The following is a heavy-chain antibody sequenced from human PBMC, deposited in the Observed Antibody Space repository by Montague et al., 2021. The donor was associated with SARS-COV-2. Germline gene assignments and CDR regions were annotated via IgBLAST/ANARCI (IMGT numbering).Heavy chain of an antibody. Sequence: SETLSLTCTVSGGSVRSSNFYWGWVRQSPGKGLEWIGSMVYSGRNFYNVALRIRLTISVDTSKNQFSLDLMAVTAADTCLYYCATHDHTDFGNTNWFDHWGQGTLVTVSS. J-gene: IGHJ5*02. D-gene: IGHD2/OR15-2a*01. V-gene: IGHV4-39*01. CDR2: MVYSGRN. CDR3: ATHDHTDFGNTNWFDH. CDR1: GGSVRSSNFY.